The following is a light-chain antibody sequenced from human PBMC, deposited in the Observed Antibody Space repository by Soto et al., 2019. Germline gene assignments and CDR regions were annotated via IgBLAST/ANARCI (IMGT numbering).Light chain of an antibody. Sequence: DIQMTQSPSSLSASVGDRVTITCRASQSISSYLNWYQQNPGKAPKLLIYAASSLQSGVPSRFSGSGSGTDFTLTISSLQPEDFATYYCQQSYSTPRVTFGQGTRLEIK. CDR3: QQSYSTPRVT. CDR2: AAS. CDR1: QSISSY. J-gene: IGKJ5*01. V-gene: IGKV1-39*01.